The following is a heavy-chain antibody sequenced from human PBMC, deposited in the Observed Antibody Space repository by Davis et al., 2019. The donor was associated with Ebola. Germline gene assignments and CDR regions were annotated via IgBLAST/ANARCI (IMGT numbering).Heavy chain of an antibody. V-gene: IGHV1-69*05. Sequence: SVKVSCKAVGDTLTSYAMTWVRQAPGQGLEWVGGIIPVFRTASYAQRFQGRVTITTDTSASTVYLDLTSLRSDDTAVIYCARATFAYNSGWYADYWGPGSLVTVSS. CDR3: ARATFAYNSGWYADY. CDR1: GDTLTSYA. J-gene: IGHJ4*02. CDR2: IIPVFRTA. D-gene: IGHD6-19*01.